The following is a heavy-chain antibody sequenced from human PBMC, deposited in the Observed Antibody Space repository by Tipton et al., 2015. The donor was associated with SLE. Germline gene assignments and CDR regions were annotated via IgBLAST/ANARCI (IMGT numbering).Heavy chain of an antibody. CDR3: ARVLDGSGSRDYYGMDV. Sequence: TLSLTCTVSGDSISSGDYYWSWIRQHPGKGLEWLGYIYYSGSTNYNPSLKSRVTISVDTSKNQFSLKLSSVTAADTAVYYCARVLDGSGSRDYYGMDVWGQGTTVTVSS. J-gene: IGHJ6*02. V-gene: IGHV4-61*08. CDR1: GDSISSGDYY. D-gene: IGHD3-10*01. CDR2: IYYSGST.